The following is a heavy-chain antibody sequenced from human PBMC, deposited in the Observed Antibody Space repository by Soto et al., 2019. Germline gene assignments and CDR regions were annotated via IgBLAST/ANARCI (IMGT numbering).Heavy chain of an antibody. D-gene: IGHD6-19*01. CDR1: GGSISSGDYY. Sequence: SETLSLTCTVSGGSISSGDYYWSWIRQPPGKGLEWIGYIYYSGSTYYNPSLKSRVTISVDTSKNQFSLKLSSVTAADTAVYYCARGHGSSGWTFDYWGQGTLVTVSS. J-gene: IGHJ4*02. CDR3: ARGHGSSGWTFDY. CDR2: IYYSGST. V-gene: IGHV4-30-4*01.